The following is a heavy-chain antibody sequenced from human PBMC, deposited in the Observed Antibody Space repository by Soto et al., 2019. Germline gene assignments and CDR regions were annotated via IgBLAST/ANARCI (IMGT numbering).Heavy chain of an antibody. V-gene: IGHV4-4*07. CDR1: GGSTSNYY. CDR2: VPYTGST. J-gene: IGHJ5*02. D-gene: IGHD6-13*01. Sequence: SETLSLTCTVSGGSTSNYYWNWILQHAEKRLEWIGRVPYTGSTYYNPSLKSRVTMSVDTSKNQVTMNLTAVTAADTAVYYCARGVPAAGTDWFDPGGQGTLVTVSS. CDR3: ARGVPAAGTDWFDP.